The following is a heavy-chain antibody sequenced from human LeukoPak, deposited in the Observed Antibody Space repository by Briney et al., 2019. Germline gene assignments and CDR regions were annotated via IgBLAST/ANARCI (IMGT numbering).Heavy chain of an antibody. CDR1: GGSFSGYY. Sequence: SETLSLTCAVYGGSFSGYYWSWIPQPPGKGLEWIGEINHSGSTNYNPSLKSRVTISLDTSKNQFSLKLSSVTAADTAVYYCASGSGARGWFDPWGQGTLVTVSS. CDR2: INHSGST. V-gene: IGHV4-34*01. CDR3: ASGSGARGWFDP. D-gene: IGHD4/OR15-4a*01. J-gene: IGHJ5*02.